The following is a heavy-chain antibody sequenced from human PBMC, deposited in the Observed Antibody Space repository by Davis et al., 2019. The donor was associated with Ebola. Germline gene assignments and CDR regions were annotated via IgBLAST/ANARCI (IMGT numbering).Heavy chain of an antibody. D-gene: IGHD3-22*01. CDR3: AKDRGYYYEGAFDL. CDR1: SGSISSGGYS. V-gene: IGHV4-30-2*01. Sequence: PSETLSLTCVVSSGSISSGGYSWTWIRQAPGKGLEWIGYIYHTGSGFYNPALKSRATISVDGSKNQFSLKLTSVTAADTAVYYCAKDRGYYYEGAFDLWGQGTMVTVSS. CDR2: IYHTGSG. J-gene: IGHJ3*01.